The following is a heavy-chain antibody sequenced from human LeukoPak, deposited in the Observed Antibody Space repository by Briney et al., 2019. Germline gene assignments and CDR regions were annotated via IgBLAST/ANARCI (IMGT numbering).Heavy chain of an antibody. CDR2: IDPSVGTT. V-gene: IGHV1-46*04. D-gene: IGHD3-22*01. CDR1: GYTFTTYY. Sequence: GASVKVSCKASGYTFTTYYMHWVRQAPGQGLEWMGIIDPSVGTTTYAQRLQGRLTMTRDTFTSTVYMELSGLRSEDTALYYCARAFYDSSGYYYAGVLDYWGQGTLVTVSS. CDR3: ARAFYDSSGYYYAGVLDY. J-gene: IGHJ4*02.